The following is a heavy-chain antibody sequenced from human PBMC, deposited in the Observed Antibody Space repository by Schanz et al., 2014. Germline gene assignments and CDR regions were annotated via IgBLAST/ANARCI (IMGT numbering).Heavy chain of an antibody. Sequence: VQLVESGGGVVQPGRSLRLSCATSGLNFDYYGMNWVRQAPGKGLEWVANIGYDGSEKYYVDSVKGRFTISRDNARNSLYLQLNSLRVEDSGVYFCAQTRGTFMVPIDNWGQGVRVIVSS. D-gene: IGHD3-3*02. CDR1: GLNFDYYG. J-gene: IGHJ4*02. V-gene: IGHV3-33*03. CDR3: AQTRGTFMVPIDN. CDR2: IGYDGSEK.